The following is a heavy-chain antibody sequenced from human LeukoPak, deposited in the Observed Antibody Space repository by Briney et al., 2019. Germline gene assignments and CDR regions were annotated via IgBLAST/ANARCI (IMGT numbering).Heavy chain of an antibody. Sequence: SETLSLTCAVYGGSFSGYYWSWIRQPPGKGLEWIGEINHSGSTNYNPSLKSRVTISVDTSKNQFSPELSSLASGEKAVYYCAKRFWVTSHDYWGQGTLVTVSS. CDR1: GGSFSGYY. CDR2: INHSGST. V-gene: IGHV4-34*01. D-gene: IGHD4-23*01. CDR3: AKRFWVTSHDY. J-gene: IGHJ4*02.